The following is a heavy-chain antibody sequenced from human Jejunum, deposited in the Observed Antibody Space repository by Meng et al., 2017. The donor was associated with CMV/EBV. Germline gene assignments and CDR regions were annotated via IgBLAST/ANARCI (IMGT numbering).Heavy chain of an antibody. V-gene: IGHV7-4-1*02. CDR1: GYTFTSYT. CDR3: ARDKIAVAGITGDY. Sequence: GQVVPAGSKLKKPGAAVKVSCKASGYTFTSYTMNWVRQAPGQGLEWMGWINTNTANPTYAQGFTGRFVFSLDTSVSTAYLQISSLKAEDTAVYYCARDKIAVAGITGDYWGQGTLVTVSS. CDR2: INTNTANP. J-gene: IGHJ4*02. D-gene: IGHD6-19*01.